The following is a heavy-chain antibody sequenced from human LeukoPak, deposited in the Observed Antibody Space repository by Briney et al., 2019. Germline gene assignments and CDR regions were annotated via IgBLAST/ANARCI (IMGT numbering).Heavy chain of an antibody. D-gene: IGHD3-10*01. Sequence: PGGSLRLSCAASGFTFSSYEMNWVRQAPGKGLEWVSYISSSGSTIYYADSVKGRFTISRDNAKNSLYLQMNSLRAEDTAVYYCARDLSNYYGSGSYWLGMDVWGQGTTVTVSS. CDR3: ARDLSNYYGSGSYWLGMDV. J-gene: IGHJ6*02. CDR1: GFTFSSYE. CDR2: ISSSGSTI. V-gene: IGHV3-48*03.